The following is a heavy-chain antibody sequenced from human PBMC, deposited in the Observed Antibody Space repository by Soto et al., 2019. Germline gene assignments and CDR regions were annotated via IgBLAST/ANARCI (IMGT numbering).Heavy chain of an antibody. CDR3: ARLPNIGPNPPFDH. J-gene: IGHJ4*02. V-gene: IGHV4-59*08. Sequence: QVQLQESGPRLVKPSETLSLTCAVSGASITSHHWSWVRQSPGKGLECIGWIHYSGNYIYNPSLRGRIRISLDTSRSQFSLMLTSVTAADTAVYYCARLPNIGPNPPFDHWGQGILVTVSS. CDR1: GASITSHH. D-gene: IGHD2-15*01. CDR2: IHYSGNY.